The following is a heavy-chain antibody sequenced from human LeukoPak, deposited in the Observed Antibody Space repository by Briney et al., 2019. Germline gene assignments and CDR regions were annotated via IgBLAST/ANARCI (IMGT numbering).Heavy chain of an antibody. CDR2: ISAYNGNT. CDR1: GYTFTSYG. Sequence: ASVRVSCKASGYTFTSYGISWVRQAPGQGLEWMGWISAYNGNTNYAQKLQGRVTMTTDTSTSTAYMELRSLRSDDTAVYYCARSMFNTLDIRDDYWGQGTLVTVSS. CDR3: ARSMFNTLDIRDDY. D-gene: IGHD3-10*02. J-gene: IGHJ4*02. V-gene: IGHV1-18*01.